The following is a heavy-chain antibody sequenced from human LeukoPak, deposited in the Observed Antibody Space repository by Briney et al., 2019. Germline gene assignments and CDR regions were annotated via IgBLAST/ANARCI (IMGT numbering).Heavy chain of an antibody. J-gene: IGHJ4*02. CDR1: GFTFSSYA. V-gene: IGHV3-30*04. CDR3: AKDRGYYDSSGYLGDNYFDY. D-gene: IGHD3-22*01. Sequence: GGSLRLSCAASGFTFSSYAMHWVRQAPGKGLEWVAVISYDGSNTYYADSVKGRFTISRDNSKNTLYLQMNSLRAEDTAVYYCAKDRGYYDSSGYLGDNYFDYWGQGTLVTVSS. CDR2: ISYDGSNT.